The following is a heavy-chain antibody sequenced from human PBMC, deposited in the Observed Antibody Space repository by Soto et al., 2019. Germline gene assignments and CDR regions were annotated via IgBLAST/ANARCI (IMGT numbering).Heavy chain of an antibody. J-gene: IGHJ4*02. V-gene: IGHV3-7*01. CDR2: INQGGGEK. D-gene: IGHD3-3*02. CDR3: AKDSSVRGVTIFEF. CDR1: GFTFSNFW. Sequence: EVQLVESGGGLVQPGGSLRLSCTASGFTFSNFWMSWVRQSPGKGLEWVANINQGGGEKYFVDSVKGRFTISRDNGKNSLFLEMNSLRAEDTAVYYCAKDSSVRGVTIFEFWGQGTLVTVSS.